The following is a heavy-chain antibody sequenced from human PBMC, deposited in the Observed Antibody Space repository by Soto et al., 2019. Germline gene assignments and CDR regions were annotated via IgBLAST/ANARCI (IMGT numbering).Heavy chain of an antibody. D-gene: IGHD3-9*01. CDR3: EKGNVLRSFDRVPIPPTEWFDP. V-gene: IGHV3-23*01. CDR1: GFSIARYA. CDR2: IIGTGADI. Sequence: GGSLRLSCAASGFSIARYAMMWVRQAPGKEQEWVAGIIGTGADIRYADSVKGRFTISKDNSKNTVYLQMNSLRAEDTAIYYCEKGNVLRSFDRVPIPPTEWFDPWGHGNMVTVYS. J-gene: IGHJ5*02.